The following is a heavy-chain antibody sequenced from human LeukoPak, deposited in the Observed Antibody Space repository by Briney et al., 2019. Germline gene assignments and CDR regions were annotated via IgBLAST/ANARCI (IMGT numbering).Heavy chain of an antibody. Sequence: GGSLRLSCAASGFTFSRYWMTWVRQAPGKGLEWVANIKQDGSEKYYVDSVKGRFTISRDNAKNSLYLQMNSLRAEDTAVYYCARVGGAYYGSGSYYSGYWGQGTLVTVSS. V-gene: IGHV3-7*01. J-gene: IGHJ4*02. CDR3: ARVGGAYYGSGSYYSGY. D-gene: IGHD3-10*01. CDR1: GFTFSRYW. CDR2: IKQDGSEK.